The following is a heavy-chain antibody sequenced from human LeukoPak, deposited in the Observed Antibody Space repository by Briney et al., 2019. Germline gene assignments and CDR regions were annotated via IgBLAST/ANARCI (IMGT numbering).Heavy chain of an antibody. CDR3: AKGYYDYVWGSYYFDY. V-gene: IGHV3-23*01. CDR1: GFTFSSYA. CDR2: ISGNGGST. Sequence: PGGSLRLSCAASGFTFSSYAMSWVRQAPGKGLEWVSAISGNGGSTYYADSVKGRFTISRDNSRDTLYLQMNSLRAEDTAVYYCAKGYYDYVWGSYYFDYWGQGTLVTVSS. D-gene: IGHD3-16*01. J-gene: IGHJ4*02.